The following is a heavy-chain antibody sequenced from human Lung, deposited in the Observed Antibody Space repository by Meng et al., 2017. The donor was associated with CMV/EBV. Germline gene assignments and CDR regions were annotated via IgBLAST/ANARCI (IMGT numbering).Heavy chain of an antibody. J-gene: IGHJ4*02. CDR1: GFPITSDY. CDR3: ARGYSGTPS. Sequence: SCEGSGFPITSDYMTWVRQAPGKGLEWVSGIYSGGLTYYADSVKGRFTMSRDNSKNTLYLQMNSLRAEDTAMYYCARGYSGTPSWGQGNLVT. CDR2: IYSGGLT. D-gene: IGHD1-26*01. V-gene: IGHV3-53*01.